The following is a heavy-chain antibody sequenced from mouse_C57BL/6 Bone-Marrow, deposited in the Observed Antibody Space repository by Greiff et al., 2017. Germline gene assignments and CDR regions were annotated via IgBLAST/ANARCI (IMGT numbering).Heavy chain of an antibody. CDR1: GFTFSSYG. Sequence: EVMLVESGGDLVKPGGSLKLSCAASGFTFSSYGMSWVRQTADKRLEWVATISSGGSYTDYPDSVKGQFNISRDNAKNTLYLQMSSLKSEDTAMYYCAGPNWAFAYWGQETLVTVSA. V-gene: IGHV5-6*01. D-gene: IGHD4-1*01. CDR3: AGPNWAFAY. CDR2: ISSGGSYT. J-gene: IGHJ3*01.